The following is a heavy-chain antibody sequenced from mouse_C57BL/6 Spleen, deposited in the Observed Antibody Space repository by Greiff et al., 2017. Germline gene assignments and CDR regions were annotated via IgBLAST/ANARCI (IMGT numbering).Heavy chain of an antibody. D-gene: IGHD3-2*02. CDR3: TRDQAIYGWNFDV. CDR2: ISSGGDYI. CDR1: GFTFSSYA. V-gene: IGHV5-9-1*02. Sequence: EVQRVESGEGLVKPGGSLKLSCAASGFTFSSYAMSWVRQTPEKRLEWVAYISSGGDYIYYADTVKGRFTISRDNARNTLYLQMSSLKSEDTAMYYCTRDQAIYGWNFDVWGTGTTVTVSS. J-gene: IGHJ1*03.